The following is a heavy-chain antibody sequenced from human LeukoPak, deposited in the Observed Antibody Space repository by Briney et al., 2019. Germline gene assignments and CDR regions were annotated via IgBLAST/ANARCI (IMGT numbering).Heavy chain of an antibody. CDR1: GGSFSGYY. V-gene: IGHV4-34*01. D-gene: IGHD1-26*01. CDR3: VRGGGSYGYYFDY. J-gene: IGHJ4*02. CDR2: INHSGST. Sequence: SETLSLTCAVYGGSFSGYYWSWIRQPPGKGLEWIGEINHSGSTNYNPSLKSRVTISVDTSKNQISLKLSSVTAADTAVYYCVRGGGSYGYYFDYWGQGTLVTVSS.